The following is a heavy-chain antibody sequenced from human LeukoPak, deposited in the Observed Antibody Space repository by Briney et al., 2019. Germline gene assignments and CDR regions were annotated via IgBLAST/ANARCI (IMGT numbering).Heavy chain of an antibody. CDR1: GFTVSSNY. J-gene: IGHJ4*02. CDR2: VYTGGST. V-gene: IGHV3-53*01. Sequence: GGTLRLSCAASGFTVSSNYMTWVRQAPGKVLEWVSVVYTGGSTYSADSVKGRFTISRDNSKNTLYLQMNSLRAEDTAVYYCARGLAAAGLYFDYWGQGTLVTVSS. CDR3: ARGLAAAGLYFDY. D-gene: IGHD6-13*01.